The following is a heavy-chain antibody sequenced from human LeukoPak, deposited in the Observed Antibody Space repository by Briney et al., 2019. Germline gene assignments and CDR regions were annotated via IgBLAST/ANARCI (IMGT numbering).Heavy chain of an antibody. D-gene: IGHD6-6*01. J-gene: IGHJ4*02. CDR2: IYYSGST. CDR3: ARHSGSYSSSWFDY. V-gene: IGHV4-39*01. CDR1: GGSISSNSFY. Sequence: PSETLSLTCTVSGGSISSNSFYWGWIRQPPGKGLEWIGSIYYSGSTYYNLSLKSRVTVSVDTSKNQFSLKLSSVTAADTAVYYCARHSGSYSSSWFDYWGQGTLVTVSS.